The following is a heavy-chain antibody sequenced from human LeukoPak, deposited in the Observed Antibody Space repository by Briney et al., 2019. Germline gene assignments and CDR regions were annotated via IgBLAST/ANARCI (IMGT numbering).Heavy chain of an antibody. V-gene: IGHV1-8*01. CDR1: GYTFTSYD. D-gene: IGHD6-13*01. CDR3: ARVRASSSSWPYYYYYMDV. Sequence: GASVKVSCKASGYTFTSYDINWVRQATGQGLEWMGWMNPNSGNTGYAQKFQGRVTMTRNTSISTAYMELSSLRSEDTAVYYCARVRASSSSWPYYYYYMDVWGKGTTVTVSS. J-gene: IGHJ6*03. CDR2: MNPNSGNT.